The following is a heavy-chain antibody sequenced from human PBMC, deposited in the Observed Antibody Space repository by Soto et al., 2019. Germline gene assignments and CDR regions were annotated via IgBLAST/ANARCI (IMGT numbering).Heavy chain of an antibody. D-gene: IGHD1-1*01. CDR3: ATSFITTVGTTA. CDR2: ISSSSSTI. CDR1: GFTFRNYG. V-gene: IGHV3-48*01. Sequence: EVQLVESGGGLVQPGGSLRLSCEASGFTFRNYGIKWVRQAPGKGLEWVSHISSSSSTIYYAESVKGRFSISRDNAKNSLYLQMSSLRGEDTAVYYCATSFITTVGTTAWGQGTQVTVSS. J-gene: IGHJ4*02.